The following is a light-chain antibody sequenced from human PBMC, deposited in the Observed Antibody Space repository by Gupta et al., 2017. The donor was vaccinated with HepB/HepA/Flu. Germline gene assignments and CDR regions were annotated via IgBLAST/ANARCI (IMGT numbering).Light chain of an antibody. Sequence: QSALTQPAAVSGSPGQSITISCTGASSDIGGYHSVSWYQHHAGKAPKLIIYDVSSQPSGVSNRFSGSKSGNTASLTIFGLQAEDEADYYCTSYTSTNTRVKLGGGTKLTVL. CDR3: TSYTSTNTRVK. V-gene: IGLV2-14*03. CDR2: DVS. CDR1: SSDIGGYHS. J-gene: IGLJ2*01.